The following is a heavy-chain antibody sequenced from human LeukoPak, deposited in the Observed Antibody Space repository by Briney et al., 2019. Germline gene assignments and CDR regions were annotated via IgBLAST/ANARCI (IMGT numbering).Heavy chain of an antibody. CDR2: ISAYNGNT. CDR3: ARGDCTNGVCYYYFDY. D-gene: IGHD2-8*01. CDR1: GYTFTSYG. Sequence: ASVKVSCKASGYTFTSYGISWVRQAPGQGLEWMGWISAYNGNTNYAQKLQGRVTMTTDTSTSTAYMELSSLRSEDTAVYYCARGDCTNGVCYYYFDYWGQGTLVTVSS. J-gene: IGHJ4*02. V-gene: IGHV1-18*01.